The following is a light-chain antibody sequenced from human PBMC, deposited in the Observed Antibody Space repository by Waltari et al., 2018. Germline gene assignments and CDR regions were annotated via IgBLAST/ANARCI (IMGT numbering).Light chain of an antibody. CDR1: RSDIGAYHL. CDR2: GVT. V-gene: IGLV2-23*02. CDR3: CSYADGTTSV. Sequence: QSPLTQPASVSGPPGQSPPISCTGTRSDIGAYHLFSWYQQHPGKAPKGIIYGVTERPSGVSDRFSGSKSANTASLTISGLQAEDEADYHCCSYADGTTSVFGGGTKVTVL. J-gene: IGLJ3*02.